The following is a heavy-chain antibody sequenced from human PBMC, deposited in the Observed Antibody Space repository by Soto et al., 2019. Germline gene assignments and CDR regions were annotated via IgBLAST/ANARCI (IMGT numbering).Heavy chain of an antibody. V-gene: IGHV4-59*08. J-gene: IGHJ6*03. D-gene: IGHD2-2*01. CDR2: IYYSGST. CDR1: GGSISSYY. CDR3: AIASCSSTSCYERKGTGFYYYYMDV. Sequence: SETLSLTCTVSGGSISSYYWSWIRQPPGKGLEWIGYIYYSGSTNYNPSLKSRVTISVDTSKNQFSLKLSSVTAADTAVYYCAIASCSSTSCYERKGTGFYYYYMDVWGKGTTVTVSS.